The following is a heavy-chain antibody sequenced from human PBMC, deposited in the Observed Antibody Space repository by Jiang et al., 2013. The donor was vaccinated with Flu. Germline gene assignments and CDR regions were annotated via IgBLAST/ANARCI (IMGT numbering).Heavy chain of an antibody. V-gene: IGHV3-21*01. CDR2: VSTAGTYT. CDR1: IHFSAYS. CDR3: ARVLDSYDSTPDAFAI. Sequence: DLVKAWGVPETLLCSLWIHFSAYSMNWVRRLREGLEWVSSVSTAGTYTYYADSVKGRFTISRDNAKNSLYLQMSSLRAEDTAVYYCARVLDSYDSTPDAFAIWGQGTTVTVSS. J-gene: IGHJ3*02. D-gene: IGHD3-22*01.